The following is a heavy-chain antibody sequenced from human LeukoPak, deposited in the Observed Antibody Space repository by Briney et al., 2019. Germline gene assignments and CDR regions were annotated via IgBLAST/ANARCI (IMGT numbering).Heavy chain of an antibody. CDR2: IYYSGST. Sequence: ETVSLTGIGSGGSICSYYWSWIRQPPGKGLEGIGYIYYSGSTNYNPSLKGRVTISVDTSKNQFSLKLSSVTAADTAVYYCARGLMMAVAGRGEFHYWGQGTLVTVSS. J-gene: IGHJ4*02. V-gene: IGHV4-59*01. CDR1: GGSICSYY. CDR3: ARGLMMAVAGRGEFHY. D-gene: IGHD6-13*01.